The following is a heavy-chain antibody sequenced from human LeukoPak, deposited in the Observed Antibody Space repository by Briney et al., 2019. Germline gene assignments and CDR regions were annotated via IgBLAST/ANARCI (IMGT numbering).Heavy chain of an antibody. D-gene: IGHD5-12*01. CDR3: ASRLRERFDS. Sequence: GESLKISCKGSGYSFPNFWIGWVRQMPGKGLEWLGILYPGDSDTRYSPSFQGQVTISADKSISTAYLQWSSLKASDTAMYYCASRLRERFDSWGQGTLVTVSS. V-gene: IGHV5-51*01. CDR2: LYPGDSDT. J-gene: IGHJ4*02. CDR1: GYSFPNFW.